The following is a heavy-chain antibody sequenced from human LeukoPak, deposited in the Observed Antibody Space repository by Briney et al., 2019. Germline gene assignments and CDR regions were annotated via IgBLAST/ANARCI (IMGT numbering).Heavy chain of an antibody. D-gene: IGHD2-21*01. V-gene: IGHV3-7*05. CDR1: GLTFSDSW. CDR3: ARTYFCFDY. Sequence: GGPLRLSCAASGLTFSDSWMSWVRQTPGKGLEWVANIKHDGSEKYYVDSVKGRFTISRDNAKNSLYLQMNSLRAEDTAVYYCARTYFCFDYWGQGILVTVSA. J-gene: IGHJ4*02. CDR2: IKHDGSEK.